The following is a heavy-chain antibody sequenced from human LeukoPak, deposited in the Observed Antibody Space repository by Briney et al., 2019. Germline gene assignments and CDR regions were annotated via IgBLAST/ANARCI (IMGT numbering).Heavy chain of an antibody. CDR2: TSSSDAGK. J-gene: IGHJ4*02. CDR3: ARRAGAYSHPYGY. V-gene: IGHV3-23*01. D-gene: IGHD4/OR15-4a*01. CDR1: GFSLSSYA. Sequence: GGSLRLSCTVSGFSLSSYALSWVRRAPGKGLEWVSATSSSDAGKYYADSVKGRFTISRDNSKNTLYLQMNSLRAEDTAVYYCARRAGAYSHPYGYWGQGTLVTVSS.